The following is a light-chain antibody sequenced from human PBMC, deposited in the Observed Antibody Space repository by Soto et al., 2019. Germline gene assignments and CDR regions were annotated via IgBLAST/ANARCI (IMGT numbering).Light chain of an antibody. CDR2: KAS. J-gene: IGKJ1*01. Sequence: DVQMTQSPSTLSASVGDRVTISCRASQSISNWLAWYQHKPGKAPRLLIYKASSLQSGVPSRFSGSGSGKEFTLTITSLQPDDYGTYYCQPYKGNSRTFGQGTKVEI. CDR1: QSISNW. CDR3: QPYKGNSRT. V-gene: IGKV1-5*03.